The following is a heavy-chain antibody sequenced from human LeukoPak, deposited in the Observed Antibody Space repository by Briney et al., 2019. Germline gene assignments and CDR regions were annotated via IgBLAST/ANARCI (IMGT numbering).Heavy chain of an antibody. CDR3: ARGGDIVVVTAPHSYYYYYMDV. CDR2: ISAYNGNT. D-gene: IGHD2-21*02. V-gene: IGHV1-18*01. Sequence: PRASVTVSCKASGYTFTSYGISWVRQAPGQGLEWMGWISAYNGNTNYAQKLQGRVTMTTDTSTSTAYMELRSLRSDDTAVYYCARGGDIVVVTAPHSYYYYYMDVWGKGTTVTISS. J-gene: IGHJ6*03. CDR1: GYTFTSYG.